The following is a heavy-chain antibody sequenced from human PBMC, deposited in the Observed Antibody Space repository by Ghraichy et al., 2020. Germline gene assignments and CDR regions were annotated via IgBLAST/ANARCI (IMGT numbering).Heavy chain of an antibody. J-gene: IGHJ4*02. CDR1: GFTFSSYA. D-gene: IGHD6-19*01. CDR2: ISGSGGST. V-gene: IGHV3-23*01. CDR3: AKPLLSIAVAGSDPRTPPYYFDY. Sequence: GGSLRLSCAASGFTFSSYAMSWVRQAPGKGLEWVSAISGSGGSTYYADSVKGRFTISRDNSKNTLYLQMNSLRAEDTAVYYCAKPLLSIAVAGSDPRTPPYYFDYWGQGTLVTVSS.